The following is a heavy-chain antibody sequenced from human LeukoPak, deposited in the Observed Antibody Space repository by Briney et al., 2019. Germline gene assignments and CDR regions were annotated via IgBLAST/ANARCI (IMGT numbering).Heavy chain of an antibody. CDR1: GGSISSYY. V-gene: IGHV4-59*01. J-gene: IGHJ4*02. CDR2: IYYSGST. D-gene: IGHD3-22*01. Sequence: SETLSLTCTVSGGSISSYYWSWIRQPPGKGLEWIGYIYYSGSTTYNPSLKSRVTISEDTSKNQLSLRLSSVTAADTAVYYCAKAGGFYHGYFDYWGQGTLVTVSS. CDR3: AKAGGFYHGYFDY.